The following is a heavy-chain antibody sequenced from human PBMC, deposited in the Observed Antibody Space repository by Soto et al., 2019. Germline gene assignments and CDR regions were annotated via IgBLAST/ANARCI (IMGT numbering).Heavy chain of an antibody. J-gene: IGHJ3*02. CDR3: ARTPREFDAFDI. CDR2: INPNRGGT. V-gene: IGHV1-2*04. Sequence: QVQLVQSGAEVKNPGASVKVSCKASGYTFTGYYMHWVRQAPGQRLEWMGWINPNRGGTNYAKKFQGWITMTRDTSIITAYMELSRLTSDDTAVYYCARTPREFDAFDIWGQGTMVTVSS. D-gene: IGHD3-10*01. CDR1: GYTFTGYY.